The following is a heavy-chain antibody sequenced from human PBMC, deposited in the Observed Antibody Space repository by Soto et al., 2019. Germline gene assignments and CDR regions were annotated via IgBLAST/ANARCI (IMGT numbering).Heavy chain of an antibody. CDR1: GGSISSYY. CDR3: ARGEMATTYWDYYYYGMDV. Sequence: SETLSLTYTVSGGSISSYYWSWIRQPPGKGLEWIGYIYYSGSTNYNPSLKSRVTISVDTSKNQFSLKLSSVTAADTAVYYCARGEMATTYWDYYYYGMDVWGQGTTVT. CDR2: IYYSGST. D-gene: IGHD5-12*01. J-gene: IGHJ6*02. V-gene: IGHV4-59*01.